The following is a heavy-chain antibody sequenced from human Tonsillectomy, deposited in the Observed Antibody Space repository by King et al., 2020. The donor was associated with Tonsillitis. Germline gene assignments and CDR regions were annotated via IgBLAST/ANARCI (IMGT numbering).Heavy chain of an antibody. J-gene: IGHJ4*02. Sequence: VQLQESGPGLVKPSETLSLTCAVSGYSISSGYYWGWIRQPPGKGLEWIGTIYHSGSTSYNPSLKSRVTISVDTSRNQFSLKLSSVTAADTAVYYCVRGGPYYYDSSGYHWGQGTLVTVSS. V-gene: IGHV4-38-2*01. CDR1: GYSISSGYY. CDR3: VRGGPYYYDSSGYH. CDR2: IYHSGST. D-gene: IGHD3-22*01.